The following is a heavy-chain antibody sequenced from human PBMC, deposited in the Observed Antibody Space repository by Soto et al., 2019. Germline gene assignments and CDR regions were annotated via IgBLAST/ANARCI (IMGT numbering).Heavy chain of an antibody. CDR2: IYYSGST. Sequence: PSETLSLTCTVSGFSIRSSSYYWGWIRQPPGKGLEWIGSIYYSGSTYYNPSVQSRLTIDVDTSKHQFSLKLTSVTAADTAVYYCARSGSSWQHYAMDVWGQGTTVTVSS. D-gene: IGHD6-13*01. V-gene: IGHV4-39*01. CDR1: GFSIRSSSYY. J-gene: IGHJ6*02. CDR3: ARSGSSWQHYAMDV.